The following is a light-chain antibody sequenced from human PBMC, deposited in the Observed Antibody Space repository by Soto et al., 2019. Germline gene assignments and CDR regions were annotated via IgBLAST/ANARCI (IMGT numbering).Light chain of an antibody. CDR1: TSNIGSSS. V-gene: IGLV1-47*01. Sequence: QSVLRQPPSASGTPGQSVTISCSGSTSNIGSSSVYWYQQHPGTAPKVFIYENNRRPSGVPDRFSGSKSGTSASLAISGLRSEDEAEYYCATWDDSLSGPVFGGGTKVTVL. J-gene: IGLJ2*01. CDR2: ENN. CDR3: ATWDDSLSGPV.